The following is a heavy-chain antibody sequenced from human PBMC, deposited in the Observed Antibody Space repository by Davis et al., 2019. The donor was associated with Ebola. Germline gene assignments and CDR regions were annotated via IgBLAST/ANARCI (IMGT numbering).Heavy chain of an antibody. Sequence: HSQTLSLTCAISGDLLSPAGWNWIRHSPSRGLEWLGRTYYKSKWYNDYAASVKSRITINPDTSKNQFSLQLTSVTPEDTALYYCARGWLRGGMDVWCEGTTVTV. CDR3: ARGWLRGGMDV. V-gene: IGHV6-1*01. CDR2: TYYKSKWYN. CDR1: GDLLSPAG. J-gene: IGHJ6*02. D-gene: IGHD5-18*01.